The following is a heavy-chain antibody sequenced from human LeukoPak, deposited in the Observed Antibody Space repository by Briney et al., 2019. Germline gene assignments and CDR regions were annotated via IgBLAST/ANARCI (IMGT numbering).Heavy chain of an antibody. Sequence: ASVKVSCKTSGYTFTGSYVHRVRQAPGQGLEWMGWINPNSGDTKYAQRFQGRVTMTRDTSISTVYMELSRLTSDDTAVYYCARDGYIYGSGYFDPWGQGTLVTVSS. D-gene: IGHD5-18*01. CDR2: INPNSGDT. CDR1: GYTFTGSY. V-gene: IGHV1-2*02. CDR3: ARDGYIYGSGYFDP. J-gene: IGHJ5*02.